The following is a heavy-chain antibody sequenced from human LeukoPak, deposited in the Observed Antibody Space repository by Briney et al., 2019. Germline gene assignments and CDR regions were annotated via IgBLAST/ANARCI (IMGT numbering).Heavy chain of an antibody. CDR3: SSSGVEEWQGLHF. D-gene: IGHD3-3*01. CDR2: FDVAETDT. J-gene: IGHJ4*02. Sequence: ASVKVSCKVSGYTLSELSMHWVRQSPGKGLEWMGGFDVAETDTVYAQKFQGRVTMTEDTSTDTAYMELNSLSSEDTAVYYCSSSGVEEWQGLHFWGQGTLVTVSS. V-gene: IGHV1-24*01. CDR1: GYTLSELS.